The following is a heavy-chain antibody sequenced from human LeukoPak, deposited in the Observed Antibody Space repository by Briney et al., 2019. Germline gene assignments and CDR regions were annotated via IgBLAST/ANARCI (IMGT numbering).Heavy chain of an antibody. D-gene: IGHD3-3*01. J-gene: IGHJ6*02. V-gene: IGHV4-59*01. CDR3: ARVVTWSGYYYYGMDV. Sequence: SETLSLTCTVSGGSISSYYWSWIRQPPGKGLEWIGYIYYSGSTNYNPSLKGRVTISVDTSKNQFTLKLSSVTAADTAVYYCARVVTWSGYYYYGMDVWGQGTTVTVSS. CDR2: IYYSGST. CDR1: GGSISSYY.